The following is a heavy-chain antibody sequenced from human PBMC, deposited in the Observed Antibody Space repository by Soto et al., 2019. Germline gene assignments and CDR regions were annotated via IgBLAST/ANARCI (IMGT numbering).Heavy chain of an antibody. CDR1: GGTFSSYS. D-gene: IGHD1-7*01. V-gene: IGHV1-69*13. J-gene: IGHJ4*02. CDR3: ARENWNYVYFDY. CDR2: IIPIFGTA. Sequence: GASVKVSCKASGGTFSSYSISWVRHAPGQGLEWMGGIIPIFGTANYAQKFQGRVTITADESTSTAYMELSSLRSEDTAVYYCARENWNYVYFDYWGQGTLVTVSS.